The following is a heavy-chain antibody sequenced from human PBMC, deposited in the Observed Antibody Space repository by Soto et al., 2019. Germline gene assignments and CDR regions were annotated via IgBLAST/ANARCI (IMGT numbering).Heavy chain of an antibody. CDR3: SRVEWLLNFYGIDE. J-gene: IGHJ6*02. D-gene: IGHD3-3*01. Sequence: QVQLQESGPGLVKPSQTLSLTCTVSGGSVSSGGYYWSWIRQHPGKGLEWIGYIYYSGSTYYNPSLTSRVMISVDTSKNRCALKLSSVTSSDTAVYYCSRVEWLLNFYGIDEWGQGTTVSV. V-gene: IGHV4-31*03. CDR1: GGSVSSGGYY. CDR2: IYYSGST.